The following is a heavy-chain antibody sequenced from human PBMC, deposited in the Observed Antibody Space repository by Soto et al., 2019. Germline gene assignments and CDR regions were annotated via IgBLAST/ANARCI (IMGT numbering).Heavy chain of an antibody. CDR1: GGTFSSYA. CDR2: IIPIFGTA. Sequence: GASVKVSFKASGGTFSSYAISWVRQAPGQGLEWMGGIIPIFGTANYAQKFQGRVTITADESTSTAYMELSSLRSEDTAVYYCASYVDTAMDSMDVWGQGTTVTVSS. CDR3: ASYVDTAMDSMDV. J-gene: IGHJ6*02. V-gene: IGHV1-69*13. D-gene: IGHD5-18*01.